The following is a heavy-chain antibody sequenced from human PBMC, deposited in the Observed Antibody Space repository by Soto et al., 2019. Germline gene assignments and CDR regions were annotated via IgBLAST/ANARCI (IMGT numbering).Heavy chain of an antibody. D-gene: IGHD6-6*01. CDR1: GFTFSSYA. CDR3: ANLREYSSSSGPIDY. Sequence: PGGSLRLSCAASGFTFSSYAMSWVRQAPGKGLEWVSAISGSGGSTYYADSVKGRFTISRDNSKNTLYLQMNSLRAEDTAVYYCANLREYSSSSGPIDYWGQGXLVTVSS. J-gene: IGHJ4*02. CDR2: ISGSGGST. V-gene: IGHV3-23*01.